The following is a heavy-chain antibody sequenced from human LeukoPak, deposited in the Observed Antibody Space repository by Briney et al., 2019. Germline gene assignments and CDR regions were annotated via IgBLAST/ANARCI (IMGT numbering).Heavy chain of an antibody. CDR2: ISSSSSYI. Sequence: GGSLRLSCAASGFTFSSYSMNWVRQAPGKGLEWVSSISSSSSYIYYADSVKGRFTISRDNAKNSLYQQMNSLRAEDTAVYYCARVKLRFLEMDVWGKGTTVTVSS. J-gene: IGHJ6*04. V-gene: IGHV3-21*01. CDR3: ARVKLRFLEMDV. D-gene: IGHD3-3*01. CDR1: GFTFSSYS.